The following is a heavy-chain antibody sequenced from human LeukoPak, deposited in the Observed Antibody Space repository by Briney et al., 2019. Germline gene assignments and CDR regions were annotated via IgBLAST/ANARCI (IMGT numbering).Heavy chain of an antibody. CDR2: IYYSGST. J-gene: IGHJ4*02. V-gene: IGHV4-59*01. D-gene: IGHD3-10*01. Sequence: PSETLSLTCTVSGGSISSYYWSWIRQPPGRGLEWIGYIYYSGSTNYNPSLKSRVTISVDTSKNQFSLRLSSVTAADTAVYYCARSYGSGSYYNVLYYFDYWGQGTLVTVSS. CDR3: ARSYGSGSYYNVLYYFDY. CDR1: GGSISSYY.